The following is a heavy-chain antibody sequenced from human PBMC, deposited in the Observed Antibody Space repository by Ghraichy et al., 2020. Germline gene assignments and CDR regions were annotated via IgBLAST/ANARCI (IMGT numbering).Heavy chain of an antibody. Sequence: GGSLRLSCEASEFTFSGYEMNWVRLAPGRGLEWLSYISTSGNTIYYADSVKGRFTISRDNAKNSVYLQTNRLTTEDTAIYYCARDRHYYYGMDVWGQGATVIVSS. V-gene: IGHV3-48*03. CDR3: ARDRHYYYGMDV. J-gene: IGHJ6*01. CDR1: EFTFSGYE. CDR2: ISTSGNTI. D-gene: IGHD3-16*01.